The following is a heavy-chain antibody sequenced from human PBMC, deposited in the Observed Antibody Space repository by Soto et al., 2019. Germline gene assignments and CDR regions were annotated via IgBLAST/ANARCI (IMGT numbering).Heavy chain of an antibody. J-gene: IGHJ6*02. CDR1: GFIFNNYD. D-gene: IGHD2-15*01. CDR2: ISSSSSTI. Sequence: EVQLVESGGGLVQPGGSLRLSCEASGFIFNNYDMNWVRQAPGKGLEWVSYISSSSSTIYNADSVKGRFTISRDNAKNSLYLQMNSLRDEDMAVYYCARGRCSGGSCQGAWTMDVWGQGTTVTVSS. CDR3: ARGRCSGGSCQGAWTMDV. V-gene: IGHV3-48*02.